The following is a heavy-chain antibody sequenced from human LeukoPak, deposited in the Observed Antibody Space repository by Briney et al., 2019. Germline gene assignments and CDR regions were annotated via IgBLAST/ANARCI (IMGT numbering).Heavy chain of an antibody. CDR2: IKSKADGETI. Sequence: NSGGSLRLSCAASGLTVTNAWMNWVRQAPGKGLEWVGRIKSKADGETIDYAAPVKGRFTFSRDDSKNMLYLQMNSLKSEDTAVYYCSTLTSRGLSDSWGQGTLVTVSS. CDR1: GLTVTNAW. V-gene: IGHV3-15*07. J-gene: IGHJ4*02. CDR3: STLTSRGLSDS. D-gene: IGHD1-20*01.